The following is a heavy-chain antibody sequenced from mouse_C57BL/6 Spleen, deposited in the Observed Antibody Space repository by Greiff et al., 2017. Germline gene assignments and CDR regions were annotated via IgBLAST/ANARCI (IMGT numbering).Heavy chain of an antibody. D-gene: IGHD3-2*02. CDR3: TRGTGYRGYFDY. Sequence: QVQLKESGAELVRPGASVTLSCKASGYTFTDYEMHWVKQTPVHGLEWIGAIVPETGGTAYNQKFKGKAILTADKSSSTAYMELRSLTSEDSAVYYCTRGTGYRGYFDYWGQGTTLTVSS. J-gene: IGHJ2*01. CDR2: IVPETGGT. CDR1: GYTFTDYE. V-gene: IGHV1-15*01.